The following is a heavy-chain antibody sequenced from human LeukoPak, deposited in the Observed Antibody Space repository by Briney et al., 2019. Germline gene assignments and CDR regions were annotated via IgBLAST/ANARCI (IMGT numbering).Heavy chain of an antibody. CDR1: GYTFTSYG. J-gene: IGHJ4*02. CDR3: ARVNYYDSSGYYGFGY. Sequence: ASVKVSCKASGYTFTSYGISWVRQAPGQGLEWMGWISAYNGNTNYAQKLQGRVTMTTDTSTSTAYMELRSLRSDDTAVYYCARVNYYDSSGYYGFGYWGQGTLVTVSS. V-gene: IGHV1-18*01. CDR2: ISAYNGNT. D-gene: IGHD3-22*01.